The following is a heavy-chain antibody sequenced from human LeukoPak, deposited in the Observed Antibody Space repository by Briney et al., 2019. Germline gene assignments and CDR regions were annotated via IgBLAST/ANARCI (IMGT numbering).Heavy chain of an antibody. CDR3: ARGTSNGRDYYFDS. V-gene: IGHV4-39*07. Sequence: SETLSLTCTVSGGSIRRADYYWGWIRQAPGKGREGIGSIYHSGSTYYNPTLLSRVTKSVDTSKNQFSLNPSSVTAADTAVYFCARGTSNGRDYYFDSWGQGTQVTVSS. CDR2: IYHSGST. D-gene: IGHD6-19*01. CDR1: GGSIRRADYY. J-gene: IGHJ4*02.